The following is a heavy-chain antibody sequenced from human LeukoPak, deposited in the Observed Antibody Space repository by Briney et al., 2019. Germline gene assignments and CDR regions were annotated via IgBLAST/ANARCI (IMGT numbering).Heavy chain of an antibody. CDR3: AREAMATGFDY. D-gene: IGHD5-18*01. J-gene: IGHJ4*02. CDR2: INPSGGST. Sequence: GASVKVSCKASGYTFTGYYMHWVRQAPGQGLEWMGIINPSGGSTSYAQKFQGRVTMTRDMSTSTVYMELSSLRSEDTAVYYCAREAMATGFDYWGQGTLVTVSS. CDR1: GYTFTGYY. V-gene: IGHV1-46*01.